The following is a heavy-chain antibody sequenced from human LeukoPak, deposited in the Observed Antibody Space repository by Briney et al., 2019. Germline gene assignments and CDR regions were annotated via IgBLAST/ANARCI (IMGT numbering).Heavy chain of an antibody. CDR3: ARDRGYSGYDTDYYYYYGMDV. Sequence: ASVKVSCKASGYTFTSYDINWVRQATGQGLEWMGWMNPNSGNTGYAQKFQGRVTMTTDTSTSTAYMELRSLRSDDTAVYYCARDRGYSGYDTDYYYYYGMDVWGQGTTVTVSS. J-gene: IGHJ6*02. CDR1: GYTFTSYD. CDR2: MNPNSGNT. D-gene: IGHD5-12*01. V-gene: IGHV1-8*01.